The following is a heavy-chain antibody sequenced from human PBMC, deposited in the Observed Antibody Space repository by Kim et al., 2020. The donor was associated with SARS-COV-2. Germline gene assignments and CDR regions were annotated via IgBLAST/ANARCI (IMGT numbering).Heavy chain of an antibody. D-gene: IGHD3-9*01. CDR3: ARVILRYFDWSTTYGMDV. V-gene: IGHV1-69*01. J-gene: IGHJ6*02. Sequence: FQGRFTITRDESTSTAYMALSSLRSEDTAVYYCARVILRYFDWSTTYGMDVWGQGTTVTVSS.